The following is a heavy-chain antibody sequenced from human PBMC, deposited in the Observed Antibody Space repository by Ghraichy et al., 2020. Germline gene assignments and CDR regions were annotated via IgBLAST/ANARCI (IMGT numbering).Heavy chain of an antibody. V-gene: IGHV4-59*01. CDR2: IYYSGST. CDR3: ARGGSGPEWLVFRY. Sequence: SQTHSLTCTVSGGSINTYYWSWIRQPPGKGLEWIGYIYYSGSTNYNPSLESRVTISVDTSKNQFSLKLSSVTAADTAVYYCARGGSGPEWLVFRYWGQGTLVTVSS. D-gene: IGHD6-19*01. J-gene: IGHJ4*02. CDR1: GGSINTYY.